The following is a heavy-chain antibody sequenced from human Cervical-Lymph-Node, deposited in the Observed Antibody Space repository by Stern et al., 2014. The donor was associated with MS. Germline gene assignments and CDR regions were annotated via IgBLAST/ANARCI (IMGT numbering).Heavy chain of an antibody. CDR1: GGSISSGSYY. D-gene: IGHD3-9*01. V-gene: IGHV4-61*02. CDR3: ARDCRLRYFDNYGMDV. J-gene: IGHJ6*02. CDR2: IYPRGTT. Sequence: QVQLVQSGPGLVKPSQTLSLTCTVSGGSISSGSYYWSWIRQPAGKGLEWIGRIYPRGTTTYTPSHKSRVTISVDTSKNQFSLKLSSVTAADTAVYYCARDCRLRYFDNYGMDVWGQGTTVTVSS.